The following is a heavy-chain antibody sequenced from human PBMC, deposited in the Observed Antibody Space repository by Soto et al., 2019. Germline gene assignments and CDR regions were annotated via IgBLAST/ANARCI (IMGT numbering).Heavy chain of an antibody. CDR3: ARVGDCSGGSCYPIRYYYYGMDV. CDR1: GYTFTSYD. Sequence: RASVKVSCKASGYTFTSYDINWVRQATGQGLEWMGWMNPNSGNTGYAQKFQGRVTMTRNTSISTAYMELSSLRSEDTAVYYCARVGDCSGGSCYPIRYYYYGMDVWGQGTTVTVSS. J-gene: IGHJ6*02. D-gene: IGHD2-15*01. V-gene: IGHV1-8*01. CDR2: MNPNSGNT.